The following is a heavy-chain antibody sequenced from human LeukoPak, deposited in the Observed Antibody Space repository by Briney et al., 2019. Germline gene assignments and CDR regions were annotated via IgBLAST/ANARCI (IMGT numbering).Heavy chain of an antibody. CDR2: INPSGSST. V-gene: IGHV1-46*01. Sequence: ASVKVSCKASGYTFTGYYMHWVRQAPGQGLEWMGIINPSGSSTSYAQKFQGRVTMTRDTSTSTVYMELSSLRSEDTAVYYCAREIVVVVAATGDAFDIWGQGTMVTVSS. D-gene: IGHD2-15*01. J-gene: IGHJ3*02. CDR3: AREIVVVVAATGDAFDI. CDR1: GYTFTGYY.